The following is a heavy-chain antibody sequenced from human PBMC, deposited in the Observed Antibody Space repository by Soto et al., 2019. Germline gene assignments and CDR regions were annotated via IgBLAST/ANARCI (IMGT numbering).Heavy chain of an antibody. CDR2: ISSTGSSI. CDR1: GLTFSDSY. Sequence: VQLVESGGGLVKLGGSLRLSCAASGLTFSDSYLNWIRHAPGKGLEWLAYISSTGSSIFYAGSVKGRFTISRDNAKNSLYLQMNSLRAEDTAMYYCARVRFGEWGYAMDVWGQGTTVTVSS. CDR3: ARVRFGEWGYAMDV. J-gene: IGHJ6*02. V-gene: IGHV3-11*01. D-gene: IGHD3-10*01.